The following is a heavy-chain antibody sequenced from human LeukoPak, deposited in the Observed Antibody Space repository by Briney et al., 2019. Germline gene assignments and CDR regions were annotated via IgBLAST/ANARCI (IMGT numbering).Heavy chain of an antibody. V-gene: IGHV4-59*01. CDR3: ARRETYYDILTGYYLDWYFDL. Sequence: SETLSLTCTVSGGSISRYYWSWIRQPPGKGLEWIGYKDYSGSTNYNRSLKSRVTISVDTSKNQFSLKLSSVTAADTAVYYCARRETYYDILTGYYLDWYFDLWGRGTLVTVSS. D-gene: IGHD3-9*01. J-gene: IGHJ2*01. CDR2: KDYSGST. CDR1: GGSISRYY.